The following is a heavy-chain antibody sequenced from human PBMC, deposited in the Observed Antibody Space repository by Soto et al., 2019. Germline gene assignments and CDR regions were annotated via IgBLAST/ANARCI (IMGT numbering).Heavy chain of an antibody. D-gene: IGHD4-17*01. V-gene: IGHV1-69*06. J-gene: IGHJ6*01. CDR2: IIPIFGTA. CDR1: VGTFSSDA. CDR3: AACVTTLLTPAHCYYRM. Sequence: SVKVCCTAAVGTFSSDAIRWLRQAPGQGLEWMGGIIPIFGTANYAQKFQGRVTITADKSTSTAYMELSSLRSEDTAVYYGAACVTTLLTPAHCYYRM.